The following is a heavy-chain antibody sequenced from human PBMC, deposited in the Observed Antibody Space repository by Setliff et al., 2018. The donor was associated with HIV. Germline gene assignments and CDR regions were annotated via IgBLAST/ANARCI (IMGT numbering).Heavy chain of an antibody. CDR3: TRDYRNLGFDL. J-gene: IGHJ2*01. CDR2: FDPEDGET. D-gene: IGHD4-4*01. Sequence: GASVKVSCKISGYTLTELSIRWVRQAPGKGLEWMANFDPEDGETFYAQKFQGRLTMTEDTSTDTAYMELSSLRSDDTAVYYCTRDYRNLGFDLWGRGSLVTVSS. CDR1: GYTLTELS. V-gene: IGHV1-24*01.